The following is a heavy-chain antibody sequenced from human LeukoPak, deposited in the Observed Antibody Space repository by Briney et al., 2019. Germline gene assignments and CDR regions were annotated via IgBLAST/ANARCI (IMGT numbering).Heavy chain of an antibody. CDR3: AKDDDWGRFNH. V-gene: IGHV4-4*07. CDR1: GGSISSYY. CDR2: IYTSGST. Sequence: SETLSLTCTVSGGSISSYYWSWIRQPAGKGLEWIGRIYTSGSTNYNPSLKSRVTMSVDTSKNQFSLKLSSVTAADTAMYYCAKDDDWGRFNHWGQGTLVTVSS. J-gene: IGHJ1*01. D-gene: IGHD3-16*01.